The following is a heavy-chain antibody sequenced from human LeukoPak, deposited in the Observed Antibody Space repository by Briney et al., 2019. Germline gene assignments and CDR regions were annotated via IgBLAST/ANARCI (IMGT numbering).Heavy chain of an antibody. J-gene: IGHJ6*03. D-gene: IGHD3/OR15-3a*01. CDR3: ARDMDFYMDV. Sequence: SSETLSLTCTVSGGSISSDSYYWSWIRQPAGKGLEWIGRIHTSGITNYNPSLKSRVTISVDTSKNQFSLKLSSVTAADTAVYYCARDMDFYMDVWGKGSTVTVSS. V-gene: IGHV4-61*02. CDR2: IHTSGIT. CDR1: GGSISSDSYY.